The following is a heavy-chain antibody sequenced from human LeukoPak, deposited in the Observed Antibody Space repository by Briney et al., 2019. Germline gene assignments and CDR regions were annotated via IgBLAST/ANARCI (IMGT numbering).Heavy chain of an antibody. J-gene: IGHJ5*02. Sequence: ASVKVSCKASGYTFTGYYMHWVRQAPGQGLEWMGWISAYNGNTNYAQKLQGRATMTTDTSTSTAYMELRSQRSDDTAVYYCARDGGSYYGGQPWGQGTLVTVSS. CDR1: GYTFTGYY. CDR2: ISAYNGNT. D-gene: IGHD1-26*01. CDR3: ARDGGSYYGGQP. V-gene: IGHV1-18*04.